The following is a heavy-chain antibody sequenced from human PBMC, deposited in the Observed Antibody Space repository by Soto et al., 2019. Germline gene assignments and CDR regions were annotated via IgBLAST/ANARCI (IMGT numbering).Heavy chain of an antibody. CDR1: GFTFSSYW. D-gene: IGHD2-21*01. Sequence: EEQLVESGGGLVQPGGSLRLSCAASGFTFSSYWMHWVRQAPGKGLVWVSRINPGGSITAYADSVKGRFTISRDNAKNKLYLQMNSLIGDDTAVYYCARVPSGKYGDWNYWGQGTLVTVSS. J-gene: IGHJ4*02. CDR3: ARVPSGKYGDWNY. V-gene: IGHV3-74*01. CDR2: INPGGSIT.